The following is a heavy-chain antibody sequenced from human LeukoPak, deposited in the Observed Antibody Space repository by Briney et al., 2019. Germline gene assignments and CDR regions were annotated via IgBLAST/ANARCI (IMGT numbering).Heavy chain of an antibody. D-gene: IGHD3-10*01. J-gene: IGHJ4*02. V-gene: IGHV3-23*01. Sequence: GGSLRLSCAASGFTFSSYAMSWVRQAPGKGPEWVSAISGSGGSTYYADSVKGRFTISRDNSKNTLYLQVNSLRAEDTAVYYCATLWFGEFSPCDYWGQGTLVTVSS. CDR2: ISGSGGST. CDR1: GFTFSSYA. CDR3: ATLWFGEFSPCDY.